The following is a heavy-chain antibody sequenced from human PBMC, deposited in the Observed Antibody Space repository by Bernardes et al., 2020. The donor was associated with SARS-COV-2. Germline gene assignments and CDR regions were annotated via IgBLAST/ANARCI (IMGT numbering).Heavy chain of an antibody. V-gene: IGHV3-33*01. CDR1: GFTFSSYG. J-gene: IGHJ4*02. D-gene: IGHD3-9*01. Sequence: GGSLRLSCAASGFTFSSYGMHWVRQAPGKGLEWVAVIWYDGSNKYYADSVKGRFTISRDNSKNTLYLQMNSLRAEDTAVYYCARVFYDILTGYRGWGYFDYWGQGTLVTVSS. CDR3: ARVFYDILTGYRGWGYFDY. CDR2: IWYDGSNK.